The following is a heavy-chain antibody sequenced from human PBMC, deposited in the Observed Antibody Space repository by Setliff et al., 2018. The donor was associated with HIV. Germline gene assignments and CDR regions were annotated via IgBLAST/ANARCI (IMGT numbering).Heavy chain of an antibody. J-gene: IGHJ4*02. D-gene: IGHD2-21*02. V-gene: IGHV4-39*07. CDR1: GGSISSNNYY. CDR2: IFYSETVYYGGRT. CDR3: ARGVPLLPPHY. Sequence: ASETLSLTCTVSGGSISSNNYYWGWIRQPPGKGLEWIGSIFYSETVYYGGRTYYSPSLKSRVTISVDTSKSQFSLKLSSVTAADTAVYYCARGVPLLPPHYWGQGTLVTVSS.